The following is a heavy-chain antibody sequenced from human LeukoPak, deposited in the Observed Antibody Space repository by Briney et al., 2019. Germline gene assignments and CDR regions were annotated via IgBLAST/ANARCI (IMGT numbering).Heavy chain of an antibody. J-gene: IGHJ4*02. V-gene: IGHV3-23*01. Sequence: GGSLRLSCAASGFTFSSYAMSWVRQAPGKGLEWVSAISGSGGSTYYADSVKGRFTISRDNSKNTLYLQMNSLRVEDTAVYYCARAYAGSYSGGDYWGRGTLVTVSS. CDR1: GFTFSSYA. D-gene: IGHD1-26*01. CDR2: ISGSGGST. CDR3: ARAYAGSYSGGDY.